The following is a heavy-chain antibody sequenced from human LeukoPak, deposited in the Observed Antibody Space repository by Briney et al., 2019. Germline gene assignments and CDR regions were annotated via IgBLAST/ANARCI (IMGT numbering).Heavy chain of an antibody. V-gene: IGHV3-30*03. D-gene: IGHD1-26*01. CDR1: GFTFSSYG. Sequence: GRSLRLSCAASGFTFSSYGMHWVRQAPGKGLEWVAGISYNGSEKFYAESVKCRFTISRDNSENTLYLQMNSLRTEDTAVYNCARDLSGSYTVDYWGQGTLLSVSS. J-gene: IGHJ4*02. CDR2: ISYNGSEK. CDR3: ARDLSGSYTVDY.